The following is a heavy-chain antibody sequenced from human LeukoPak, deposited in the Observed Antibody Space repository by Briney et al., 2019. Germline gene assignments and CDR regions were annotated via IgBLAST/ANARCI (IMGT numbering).Heavy chain of an antibody. D-gene: IGHD3-22*01. CDR1: GFTFSSYA. CDR3: ASTDYYDSSGYYLPLPFDY. Sequence: GGSLRLSCAASGFTFSSYAMSWVRQAPGKGLEWVSAISGSGGSTYYADSVKGRFTISRDNSKNTLYLQMNSLRAEDTAVYYCASTDYYDSSGYYLPLPFDYWGQGTLVTVSP. CDR2: ISGSGGST. J-gene: IGHJ4*02. V-gene: IGHV3-23*01.